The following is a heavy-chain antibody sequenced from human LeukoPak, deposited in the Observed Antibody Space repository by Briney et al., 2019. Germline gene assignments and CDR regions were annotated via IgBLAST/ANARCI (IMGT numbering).Heavy chain of an antibody. CDR2: INVDGGTT. V-gene: IGHV3-74*01. CDR3: ARDMTGPLDY. D-gene: IGHD1-20*01. CDR1: GFTFSSYW. J-gene: IGHJ4*02. Sequence: PGGSLRLSWEASGFTFSSYWMHWVRQAPGKGLVWISSINVDGGTTDYADSVRGRLTISRDNAKNTLYLQMNNLRAEDTDVYYCARDMTGPLDYWGQGTLVTASS.